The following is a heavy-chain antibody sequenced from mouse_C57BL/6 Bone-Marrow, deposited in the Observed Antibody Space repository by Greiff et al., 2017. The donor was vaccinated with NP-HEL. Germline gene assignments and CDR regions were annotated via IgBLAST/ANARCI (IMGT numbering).Heavy chain of an antibody. J-gene: IGHJ1*03. CDR3: ARPIYSGYFDV. D-gene: IGHD2-1*01. V-gene: IGHV5-12*01. CDR1: GFTFSDYY. CDR2: ISNGGGST. Sequence: EVKLVESGGGLVQPGGSLKLSCAASGFTFSDYYMYWVRQTPEKRLEWVAYISNGGGSTYYPDTVKGRFTISRDNAKNTLYLQMSRLKSEDTAMYYCARPIYSGYFDVWGTGTTVTVSS.